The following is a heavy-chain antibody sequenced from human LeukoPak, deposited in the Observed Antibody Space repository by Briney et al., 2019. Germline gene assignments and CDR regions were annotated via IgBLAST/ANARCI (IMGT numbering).Heavy chain of an antibody. CDR2: INSDGSST. V-gene: IGHV3-74*01. CDR3: ARDRFGELLYDY. D-gene: IGHD3-10*01. J-gene: IGHJ4*02. CDR1: GFTFSSYW. Sequence: GGSLRLSCAASGFTFSSYWMHWVRQAPGKGLVWVSRINSDGSSTSYADSVKGRFTISRDNAKNTLCLQMNSLRAEDTAVYYCARDRFGELLYDYWGQGTLVTVSS.